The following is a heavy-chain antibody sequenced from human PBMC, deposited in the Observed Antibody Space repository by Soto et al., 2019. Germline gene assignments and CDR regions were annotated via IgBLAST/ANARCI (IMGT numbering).Heavy chain of an antibody. J-gene: IGHJ3*02. V-gene: IGHV1-24*01. CDR1: GYTLTELS. CDR2: FDPEDGET. Sequence: ASVKVSCKVSGYTLTELSMHWVRQAPGKGLEWMGGFDPEDGETIYAQKFQGRVTMTEDTSTDTAYMELSSMRSEDTAVYYCATDPKSHCSGGSCYRFSLDIWGQGTMVTVSS. D-gene: IGHD2-15*01. CDR3: ATDPKSHCSGGSCYRFSLDI.